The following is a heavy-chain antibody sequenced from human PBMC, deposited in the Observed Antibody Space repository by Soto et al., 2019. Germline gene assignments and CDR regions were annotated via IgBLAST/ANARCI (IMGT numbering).Heavy chain of an antibody. CDR3: ARDGLPDDFRSGGYWFDP. J-gene: IGHJ5*02. D-gene: IGHD3-3*01. V-gene: IGHV3-30-3*01. CDR2: TSHDGRNE. CDR1: GLTFSTFA. Sequence: GGSLSLSCAASGLTFSTFAFHWVRLAPGEGQEWVAVTSHDGRNEKYADSVKGRFTISRDNSKNTLYMQMDSLRLEDTGVYYCARDGLPDDFRSGGYWFDPWGQGTQVTVSS.